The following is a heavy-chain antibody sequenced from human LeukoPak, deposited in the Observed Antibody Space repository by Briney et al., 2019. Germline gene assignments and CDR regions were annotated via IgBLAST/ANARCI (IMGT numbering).Heavy chain of an antibody. CDR2: IIPILGIA. CDR3: ARERYSSSGCSDY. J-gene: IGHJ4*02. D-gene: IGHD6-19*01. CDR1: GGTFSSYA. Sequence: ASVKVSCKASGGTFSSYAISWVRQAPGQGLEWMGRIIPILGIANYAQKFQGRVTITADKSTSTAYMELRSLRSDDTAVYYCARERYSSSGCSDYWGQGTLVTVSS. V-gene: IGHV1-69*04.